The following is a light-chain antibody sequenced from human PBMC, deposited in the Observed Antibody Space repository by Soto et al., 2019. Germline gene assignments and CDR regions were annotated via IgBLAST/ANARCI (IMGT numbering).Light chain of an antibody. CDR3: QGYGSSLPYT. V-gene: IGKV3-20*01. CDR1: QSVSNNY. J-gene: IGKJ2*01. Sequence: EVVLTQSPGTLSLSPGERATLSCRASQSVSNNYFAWYQQKPGQAPRLLIFGSSDRATGIPDRFSGSGSGTDFTLTISRLEPEDFAVYYCQGYGSSLPYTFGQGTKLEIK. CDR2: GSS.